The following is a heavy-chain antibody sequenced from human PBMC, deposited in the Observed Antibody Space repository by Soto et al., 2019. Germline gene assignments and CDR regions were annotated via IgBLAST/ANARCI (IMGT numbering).Heavy chain of an antibody. CDR1: GYTLTELS. J-gene: IGHJ4*02. Sequence: RASVKVSCKVSGYTLTELSMHWVRQAPGKGLEWMGGFDPEDGETIYAQKFQGRVTMTEDTSTDTAYMELSSLRSEDTAVYYCATFFKYSRSWPTLDFWGQGSLVTVSA. CDR3: ATFFKYSRSWPTLDF. CDR2: FDPEDGET. V-gene: IGHV1-24*01. D-gene: IGHD6-13*01.